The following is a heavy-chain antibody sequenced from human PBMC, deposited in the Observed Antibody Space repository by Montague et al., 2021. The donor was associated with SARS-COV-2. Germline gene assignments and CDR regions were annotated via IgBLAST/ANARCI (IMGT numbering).Heavy chain of an antibody. CDR2: INQDESAK. V-gene: IGHV3-7*01. Sequence: SLRLSCAASGFTFSSFWMTWVRQAPGKGLEWVANINQDESAKNYADSVKGRFTISRDNAKNSLYLQMNSLRAEDTALYYCARVYISGSSPTSGMDVWGQGTTVTVSS. J-gene: IGHJ6*02. D-gene: IGHD6-13*01. CDR3: ARVYISGSSPTSGMDV. CDR1: GFTFSSFW.